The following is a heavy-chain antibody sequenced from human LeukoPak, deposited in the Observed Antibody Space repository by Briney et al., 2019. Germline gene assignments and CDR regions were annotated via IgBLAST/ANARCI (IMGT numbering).Heavy chain of an antibody. D-gene: IGHD3-3*01. CDR3: ARGPSVRDFWSGYLFYQDYYYYMDV. CDR2: INPNSGGT. Sequence: ASVKVSCKASGYTFTGYYMHWVRQAPGQGLEWMGWINPNSGGTNYAQKFQGRVTMTRDTSISTAYMELSRLRSDDTAVYYCARGPSVRDFWSGYLFYQDYYYYMDVWGKGTTVTVSS. J-gene: IGHJ6*03. CDR1: GYTFTGYY. V-gene: IGHV1-2*02.